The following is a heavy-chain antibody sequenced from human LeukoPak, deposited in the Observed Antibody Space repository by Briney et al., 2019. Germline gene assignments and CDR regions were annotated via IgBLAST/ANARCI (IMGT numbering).Heavy chain of an antibody. J-gene: IGHJ4*02. Sequence: GGSLRLSCTASGFTFSSYWMHWVRQAPGKGLVWVSRINSDGRSTRYADSVKGRFTISRDHAKNTLYLQMNSLRAEDTAVYYCARAEILEWLPEPFDYWGQGTLVTVSS. CDR1: GFTFSSYW. V-gene: IGHV3-74*01. D-gene: IGHD3-3*01. CDR3: ARAEILEWLPEPFDY. CDR2: INSDGRST.